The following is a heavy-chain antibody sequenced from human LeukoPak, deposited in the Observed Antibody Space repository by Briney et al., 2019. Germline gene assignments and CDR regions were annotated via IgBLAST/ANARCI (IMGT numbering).Heavy chain of an antibody. D-gene: IGHD1-7*01. CDR2: TYYRSKWYD. CDR1: GDSVSSNLAT. Sequence: SQTLSLTCAISGDSVSSNLATWNWIRQSPSRGLEWLGRTYYRSKWYDDYAGSVKSRLTINPDTSKNQFSLQLNSVTPEDTAVYYCARELELLSYYYYGMDVWGQGTTVTVSS. V-gene: IGHV6-1*01. CDR3: ARELELLSYYYYGMDV. J-gene: IGHJ6*02.